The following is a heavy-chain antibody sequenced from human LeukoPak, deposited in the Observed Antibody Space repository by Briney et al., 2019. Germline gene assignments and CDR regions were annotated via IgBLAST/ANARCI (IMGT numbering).Heavy chain of an antibody. CDR1: GYTFTSYD. CDR2: MNPNSGNT. CDR3: ARAPPFYYYGSGSYYFDY. V-gene: IGHV1-8*01. J-gene: IGHJ4*02. Sequence: GASVKVSCKASGYTFTSYDINWVRQATGQGLEWMGWMNPNSGNTGYAQKFQGRVTMTRITSISTAYMELSSLRSEDTAVYYCARAPPFYYYGSGSYYFDYWGQGTLVTVSS. D-gene: IGHD3-10*01.